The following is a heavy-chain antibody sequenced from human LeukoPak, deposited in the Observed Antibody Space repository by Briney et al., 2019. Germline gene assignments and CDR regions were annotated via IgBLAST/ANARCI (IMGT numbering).Heavy chain of an antibody. CDR1: GGSISSGTYY. V-gene: IGHV4-61*02. CDR3: ARATTVTTYYNWFDP. J-gene: IGHJ5*02. D-gene: IGHD4-17*01. CDR2: IYTSGST. Sequence: SETLSLTCTVSGGSISSGTYYWSWIRQTAGKGLEWIGRIYTSGSTNYNPSLKSRVTISVDTSKNQFSLKLSSVTAADTAVYYCARATTVTTYYNWFDPWGQGTLVTVSS.